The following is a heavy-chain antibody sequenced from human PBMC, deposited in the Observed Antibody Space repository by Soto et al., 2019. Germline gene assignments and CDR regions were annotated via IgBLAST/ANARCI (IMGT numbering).Heavy chain of an antibody. D-gene: IGHD3-22*01. V-gene: IGHV1-18*04. J-gene: IGHJ4*02. Sequence: QVQLVQSGAEVKKPGASVKVSCKASGYTFTIYGISWVRQAPRQGLEWKGWISGYNGNTDYAQNLQDRGNLTTDASTSSVLTELRSLRSDDTAVYYCARVDYYDSSGYYGYWGPGTLLTVSS. CDR1: GYTFTIYG. CDR2: ISGYNGNT. CDR3: ARVDYYDSSGYYGY.